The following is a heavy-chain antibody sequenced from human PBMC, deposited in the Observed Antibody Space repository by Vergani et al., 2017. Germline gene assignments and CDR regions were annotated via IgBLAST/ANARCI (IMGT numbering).Heavy chain of an antibody. D-gene: IGHD2-2*01. CDR3: AREIVVVPAAIVAFDI. J-gene: IGHJ3*02. Sequence: QVQLQESGPGLVKPSETLSLTCTVSGGSISSYYWSWIRQPPGKGLEWIGYIYYSGSTNYNPSLKSRVTIAVDTSKNQFSLKLSSVTAADTAVYYCAREIVVVPAAIVAFDIWGQGTMVTVSS. CDR1: GGSISSYY. CDR2: IYYSGST. V-gene: IGHV4-59*01.